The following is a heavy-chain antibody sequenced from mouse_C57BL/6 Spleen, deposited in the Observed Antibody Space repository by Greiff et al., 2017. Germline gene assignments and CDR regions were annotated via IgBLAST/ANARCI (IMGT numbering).Heavy chain of an antibody. CDR1: GYSFTGYY. CDR2: INPSTGGT. V-gene: IGHV1-42*01. Sequence: VHLNESGPELVKPGASVKISCKASGYSFTGYYMNWVKQSPEKSLEWIGEINPSTGGTTYNQKFKAKATLTVDKSSSTAYMQLKSLTSEDSAVYYCARPGFDYWGQGTTLTVSS. J-gene: IGHJ2*01. CDR3: ARPGFDY.